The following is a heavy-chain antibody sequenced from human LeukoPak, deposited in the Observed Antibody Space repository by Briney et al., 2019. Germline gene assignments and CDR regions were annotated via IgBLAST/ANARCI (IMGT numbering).Heavy chain of an antibody. J-gene: IGHJ6*02. Sequence: AGSLRLSCAASGFTFSNAWMSWVRQAPGKGLKWVGRIKSKTDGGTTDYAAPVKGRFTISRDDSKNTLYLQMNSLQTEDTAVYYCTTFGTGRNAYYYYGMDGWGQGTTVTVSS. V-gene: IGHV3-15*01. CDR1: GFTFSNAW. D-gene: IGHD1-1*01. CDR2: IKSKTDGGTT. CDR3: TTFGTGRNAYYYYGMDG.